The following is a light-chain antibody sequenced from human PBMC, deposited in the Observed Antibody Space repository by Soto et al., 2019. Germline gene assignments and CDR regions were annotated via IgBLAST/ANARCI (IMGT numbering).Light chain of an antibody. Sequence: QSVLTQPPSTSGTPGQRVTNPCSGASSNIGSNTVNWYQHLPGTAPKLLIYYNNQRPSGVPDRFSGSRSGTSASLAITGLQSGDDAYYYCAAWDDSLNGVVFGGGTKLTVL. V-gene: IGLV1-44*01. CDR2: YNN. CDR3: AAWDDSLNGVV. CDR1: SSNIGSNT. J-gene: IGLJ2*01.